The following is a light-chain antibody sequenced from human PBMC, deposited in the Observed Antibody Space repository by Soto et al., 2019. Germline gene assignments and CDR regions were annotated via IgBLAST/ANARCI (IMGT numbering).Light chain of an antibody. CDR1: QSVSRY. CDR2: AAS. CDR3: QQANSFPLT. J-gene: IGKJ4*01. V-gene: IGKV1-39*01. Sequence: DIQMTQSPSTLSGSVGDRVTITCRASQSVSRYLNWYQQKPGKAPKLLIYAASGLPSGVPSRFSGSGSGADFTLTISSLQPEDFATYYCQQANSFPLTFGGGTKVDIK.